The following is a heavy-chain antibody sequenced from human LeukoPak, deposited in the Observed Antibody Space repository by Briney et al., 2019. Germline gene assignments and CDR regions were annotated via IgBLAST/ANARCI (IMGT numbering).Heavy chain of an antibody. CDR2: IYYSGST. D-gene: IGHD3-10*01. CDR1: GGSISSYY. V-gene: IGHV4-59*01. Sequence: SETLSLTCTVSGGSISSYYGSWIRQPPGKGLEWIGYIYYSGSTNYNPSLKSRVTISVDTSKNQFSLKLSSVTAADTAVYYCARGYYGSGSYLPWGQGTLVTVSS. CDR3: ARGYYGSGSYLP. J-gene: IGHJ4*02.